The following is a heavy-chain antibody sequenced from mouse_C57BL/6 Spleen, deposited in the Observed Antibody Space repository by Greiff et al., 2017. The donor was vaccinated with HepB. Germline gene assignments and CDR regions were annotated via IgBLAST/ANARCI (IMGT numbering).Heavy chain of an antibody. J-gene: IGHJ2*01. Sequence: EVQGVESGTVLARPGASVKMSCKTSGYTFTSYWMHWVKQRPGQGLEWIGAIYPGNSDTSYNQKFKGKAKLTAVTSASTAYMELSSLTNEDSAVYYCTREDYYGSSSPFDYWGQGTTLTVSS. CDR2: IYPGNSDT. CDR1: GYTFTSYW. V-gene: IGHV1-5*01. CDR3: TREDYYGSSSPFDY. D-gene: IGHD1-1*01.